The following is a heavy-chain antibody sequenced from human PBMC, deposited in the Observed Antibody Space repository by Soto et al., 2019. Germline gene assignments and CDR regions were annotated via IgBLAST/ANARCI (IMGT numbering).Heavy chain of an antibody. V-gene: IGHV2-5*01. CDR1: GFSLSTSGVG. D-gene: IGHD3-3*01. CDR2: IYWNDDK. CDR3: AHKGPYYYFWSGYFDPYSFDY. J-gene: IGHJ4*02. Sequence: QITLKESGPTLVKPTQTLTLTCTFSGFSLSTSGVGVGWIRQPPGKALEWLALIYWNDDKRYSPSLKSRLTITKDTPQNQVVLTMTNMDPVDTATYYCAHKGPYYYFWSGYFDPYSFDYWGQGTLVTVSS.